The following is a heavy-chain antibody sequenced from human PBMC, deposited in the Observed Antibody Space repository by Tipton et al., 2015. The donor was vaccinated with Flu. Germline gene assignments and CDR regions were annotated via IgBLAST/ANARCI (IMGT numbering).Heavy chain of an antibody. Sequence: TLSLTCTVSGGSIRNYYWSWLRQSPGKGLEWIGYIFYSGTTKYSPSLQSRVTISVDTSNNQFSLKLSSVTAADTAVYYCARLPLPLSYFDYWGQGTLVTVSS. CDR2: IFYSGTT. CDR1: GGSIRNYY. CDR3: ARLPLPLSYFDY. J-gene: IGHJ4*02. V-gene: IGHV4-59*01.